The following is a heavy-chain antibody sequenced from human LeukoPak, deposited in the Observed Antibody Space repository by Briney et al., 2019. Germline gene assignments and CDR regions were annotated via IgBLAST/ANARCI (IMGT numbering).Heavy chain of an antibody. Sequence: SVKVSCKASGYTFTGYYMHWVRQAPGQGLEWMGGIIPIFGTANYAQKFQGRVTITADESTSTAYMELSSLRSEDTAVYYCARGPTTIFGVVMAYYYMEVWGKGTTVTVSS. J-gene: IGHJ6*03. CDR3: ARGPTTIFGVVMAYYYMEV. CDR1: GYTFTGYY. D-gene: IGHD3-3*01. V-gene: IGHV1-69*01. CDR2: IIPIFGTA.